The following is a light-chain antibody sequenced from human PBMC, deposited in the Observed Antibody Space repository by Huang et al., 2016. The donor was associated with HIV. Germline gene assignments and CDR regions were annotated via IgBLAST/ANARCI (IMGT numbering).Light chain of an antibody. CDR3: QQRSNWPAG. J-gene: IGKJ1*01. Sequence: EIVLTQSPATLSLSPGERATLSCRASQRVSSYLAWYQQKPGQAPRLLIFDASNRATGIPARFSGSGSGTDFTLTISSLEPEDFAVYYCQQRSNWPAGFGQGTKVEIK. CDR2: DAS. CDR1: QRVSSY. V-gene: IGKV3-11*01.